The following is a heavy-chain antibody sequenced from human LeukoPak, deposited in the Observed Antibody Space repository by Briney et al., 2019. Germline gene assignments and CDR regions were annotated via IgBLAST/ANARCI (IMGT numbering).Heavy chain of an antibody. CDR2: IYSGGST. D-gene: IGHD3-22*01. CDR3: ARDQGAYYYDSSGAHYYYYGMDV. J-gene: IGHJ6*02. CDR1: GFTVSSNY. V-gene: IGHV3-53*05. Sequence: GGSLRLSCAASGFTVSSNYMSWVRQAPGKGLEWVSVIYSGGSTYYADSVKGRFTISRDNSKNTLYLQMNSLRAEDTAVYYCARDQGAYYYDSSGAHYYYYGMDVWGQGTTVTVSS.